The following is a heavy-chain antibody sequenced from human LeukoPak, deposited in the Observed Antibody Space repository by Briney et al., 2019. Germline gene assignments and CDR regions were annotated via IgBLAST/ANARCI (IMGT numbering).Heavy chain of an antibody. CDR1: GFTFSSYA. V-gene: IGHV3-23*01. CDR3: AKQSDGQLWLLVAFDI. CDR2: ISGSGGST. Sequence: PGGSLRLSCAASGFTFSSYAMSWVRQAPGKGLEWVSAISGSGGSTYYADSVKGRFTISRDNSKNTLYLQMNSLRAEDTAVYYCAKQSDGQLWLLVAFDIWGQGTMVTVSS. J-gene: IGHJ3*02. D-gene: IGHD5-18*01.